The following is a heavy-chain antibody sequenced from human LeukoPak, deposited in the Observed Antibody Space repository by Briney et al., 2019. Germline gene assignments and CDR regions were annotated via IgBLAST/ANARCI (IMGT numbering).Heavy chain of an antibody. J-gene: IGHJ3*02. V-gene: IGHV3-7*03. Sequence: GSLRLSCAASGFTFSSYWMTWVRQAPGKGLEWVANIKQDGSEKYYVDSVKGRFTISRDNAKNSLYLQMNSLRAADTAVYYCARVISGYCSGGSCWGAFDIWGQGTMVTVSS. CDR3: ARVISGYCSGGSCWGAFDI. CDR2: IKQDGSEK. D-gene: IGHD2-15*01. CDR1: GFTFSSYW.